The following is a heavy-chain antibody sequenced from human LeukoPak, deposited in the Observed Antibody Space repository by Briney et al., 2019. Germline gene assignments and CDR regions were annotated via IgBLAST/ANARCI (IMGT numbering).Heavy chain of an antibody. Sequence: GASVKVSCKASGYTFTSYYMHWVRQAPGQGLEWMGIINPSGGSTSYAQKFQGRVTMTEDTSTDTAYMELSSLRSEDTAVYYCATTPPGIAVEYNWFDPWGQGTLVTVSS. CDR1: GYTFTSYY. J-gene: IGHJ5*02. D-gene: IGHD6-19*01. V-gene: IGHV1-46*01. CDR2: INPSGGST. CDR3: ATTPPGIAVEYNWFDP.